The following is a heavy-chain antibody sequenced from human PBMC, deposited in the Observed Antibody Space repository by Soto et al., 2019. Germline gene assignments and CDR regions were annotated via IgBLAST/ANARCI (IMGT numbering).Heavy chain of an antibody. D-gene: IGHD5-12*01. J-gene: IGHJ6*02. CDR1: GFTFRDHA. CDR3: ARALFPDVDIYAMDV. CDR2: IWNDGSNK. V-gene: IGHV3-33*01. Sequence: QVQLVESGGGVVQPGRSLRLSCAASGFTFRDHAMHWVRQAPGKGREWLAIIWNDGSNKFYAGSVQGRFTISRDNSKNTVYLQMNTLCAEDTAVYYCARALFPDVDIYAMDVWGQGTTVTVSS.